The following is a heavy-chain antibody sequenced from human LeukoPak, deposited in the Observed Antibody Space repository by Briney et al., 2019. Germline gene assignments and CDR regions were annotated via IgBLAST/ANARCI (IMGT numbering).Heavy chain of an antibody. Sequence: PSETLSLTCTVSGGSISSYYWSWIRQPPGKGLEWIGYIYYSGSTNYNPSLKSRVTISVDTSKNQFSLKLSSVTAADTAVYYCARTGMARGVISWFDPWGQGTLVTVSS. J-gene: IGHJ5*02. CDR2: IYYSGST. V-gene: IGHV4-59*01. CDR3: ARTGMARGVISWFDP. D-gene: IGHD3-10*01. CDR1: GGSISSYY.